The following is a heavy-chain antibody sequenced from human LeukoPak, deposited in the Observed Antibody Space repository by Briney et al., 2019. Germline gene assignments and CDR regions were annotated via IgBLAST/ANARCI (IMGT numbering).Heavy chain of an antibody. J-gene: IGHJ4*02. D-gene: IGHD5-18*01. CDR1: GFTVSSNY. CDR2: IYSGGST. V-gene: IGHV3-53*01. CDR3: ARALYSSGYFDY. Sequence: PGGSLRLSCAASGFTVSSNYMSGDRQAPGKGLEWVSVIYSGGSTYYADSVKGRFTISRDNSKNTLYLQMNSLRAEDTAVYYCARALYSSGYFDYWGQGTLVTVSS.